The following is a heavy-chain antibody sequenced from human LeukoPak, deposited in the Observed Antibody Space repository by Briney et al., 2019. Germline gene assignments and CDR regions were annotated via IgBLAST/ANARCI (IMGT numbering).Heavy chain of an antibody. CDR1: GYSISSGYY. V-gene: IGHV4-38-2*01. Sequence: PSETLSLTCAVSGYSISSGYYRGWIRQPPGKGLEWIGSIYHSGSTYYNPSLKSRVTISVDTSKNQFSLKLSSVTAADTAVYYCARHPPSSDCSSTSCYVYYYYMDVWGKGTTVTVSS. CDR2: IYHSGST. J-gene: IGHJ6*03. D-gene: IGHD2-2*01. CDR3: ARHPPSSDCSSTSCYVYYYYMDV.